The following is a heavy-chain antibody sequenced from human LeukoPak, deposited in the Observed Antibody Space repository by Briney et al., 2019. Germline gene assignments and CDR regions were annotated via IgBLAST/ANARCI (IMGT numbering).Heavy chain of an antibody. V-gene: IGHV3-30*18. Sequence: GGSLRLSCAASGFTFSSYGMHWVRQAPGKGLEWVAVISYDGSNKYYADSVKGRFTISRDNSKNTLYLQMNSLRAEDTAVYYCAKSRMGAKEKSEGRFGTDVWGQGTTVTVSS. CDR3: AKSRMGAKEKSEGRFGTDV. CDR2: ISYDGSNK. CDR1: GFTFSSYG. D-gene: IGHD1-26*01. J-gene: IGHJ6*02.